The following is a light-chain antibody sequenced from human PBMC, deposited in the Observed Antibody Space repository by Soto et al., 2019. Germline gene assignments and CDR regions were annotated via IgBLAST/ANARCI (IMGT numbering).Light chain of an antibody. CDR2: GAS. V-gene: IGKV3-20*01. Sequence: ENVFTQSPGTLSLSPGERATLSCRASQSVGTYLAWYQQKPGQAPRLLIYGASTRATGIPDRFSGSGPGTDFTLTISRLEPEDFAVYYCQQHGTSPITFGQGTRLEIK. CDR3: QQHGTSPIT. J-gene: IGKJ5*01. CDR1: QSVGTY.